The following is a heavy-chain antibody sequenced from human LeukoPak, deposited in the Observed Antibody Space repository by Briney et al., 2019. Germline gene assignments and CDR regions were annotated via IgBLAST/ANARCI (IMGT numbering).Heavy chain of an antibody. CDR1: GYSISSGYY. J-gene: IGHJ4*02. Sequence: SETLSLTCSVSGYSISSGYYWGWIRQPPGKGLEWIGSIFHTSIPYQSSSFKNRLHMSVDTSKNQFSLKLSSVTAADTAVYYCARHVSAMVRGVIITAQPLYFDYWGQGTLVTVSS. D-gene: IGHD3-10*01. V-gene: IGHV4-38-2*02. CDR2: IFHTSIP. CDR3: ARHVSAMVRGVIITAQPLYFDY.